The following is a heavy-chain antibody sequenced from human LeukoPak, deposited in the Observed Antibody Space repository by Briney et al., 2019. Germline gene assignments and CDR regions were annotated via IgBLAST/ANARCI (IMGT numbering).Heavy chain of an antibody. V-gene: IGHV4-34*01. CDR3: ARSSRYYDSSGFVDY. D-gene: IGHD3-22*01. J-gene: IGHJ4*02. CDR2: INHSGST. CDR1: GGSFSGYY. Sequence: SETLSLTCAVYGGSFSGYYWSWIRQPPGKGLEWIEEINHSGSTNYNPSLESRATISVDTSKNQFSLKLSPVTAADTAVYYCARSSRYYDSSGFVDYWGQGTLVTVSS.